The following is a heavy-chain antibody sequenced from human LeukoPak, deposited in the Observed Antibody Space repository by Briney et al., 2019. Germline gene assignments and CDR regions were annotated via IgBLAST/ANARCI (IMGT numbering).Heavy chain of an antibody. D-gene: IGHD1-26*01. CDR3: AKASPPKVGATIYYFDY. J-gene: IGHJ4*02. CDR2: INTNTGNP. V-gene: IGHV7-4-1*02. Sequence: ASVKVSCKASGYTFTSYILNWVRQAPGQGLECMGWINTNTGNPTYAQGFTGRFVFSLDTSVSTAYLQISSLKAEDTALYYCAKASPPKVGATIYYFDYWGQGTLVTVSS. CDR1: GYTFTSYI.